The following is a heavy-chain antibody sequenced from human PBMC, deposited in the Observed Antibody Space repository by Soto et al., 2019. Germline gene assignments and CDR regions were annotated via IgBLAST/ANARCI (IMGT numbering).Heavy chain of an antibody. V-gene: IGHV1-69*06. Sequence: PSVKVSCKASGGTFSSYAISWVRQAPGQGLEWMGGIIPIFGTANYAQKFQGRVTITADKSTSTAYMELSSLRSEDTAVYYCAARVVPAAVGLYYYGMDVWGQGTTVTVSS. CDR1: GGTFSSYA. J-gene: IGHJ6*02. D-gene: IGHD2-2*01. CDR2: IIPIFGTA. CDR3: AARVVPAAVGLYYYGMDV.